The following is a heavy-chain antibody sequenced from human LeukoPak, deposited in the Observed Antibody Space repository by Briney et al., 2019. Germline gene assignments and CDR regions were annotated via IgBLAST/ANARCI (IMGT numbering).Heavy chain of an antibody. Sequence: SETLSLTCTVSGGSISNSSYYWGWIRQPPGKGLEWIGSIYYSENTYYNPSLKSRVTISVDTSKNQFSLKLSSVTAADTAVYYCARGNYYDSSGYFVAFDIWGQGTMVTVSS. J-gene: IGHJ3*02. V-gene: IGHV4-39*01. CDR3: ARGNYYDSSGYFVAFDI. D-gene: IGHD3-22*01. CDR1: GGSISNSSYY. CDR2: IYYSENT.